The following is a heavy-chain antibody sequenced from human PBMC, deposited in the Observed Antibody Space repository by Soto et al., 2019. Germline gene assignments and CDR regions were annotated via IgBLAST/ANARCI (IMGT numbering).Heavy chain of an antibody. Sequence: GASVKVSCKVSGYTLTELSMHWVRQAPGKGLEWMGGFDPEDGETIYAQKFQGRVTMTEDTSTDTAYMELSSLRSEDTAVYYCATDSPPLDVWGSYRRKIDTDPFDYWGQGTLVTVSP. J-gene: IGHJ4*02. D-gene: IGHD3-16*02. CDR3: ATDSPPLDVWGSYRRKIDTDPFDY. CDR1: GYTLTELS. CDR2: FDPEDGET. V-gene: IGHV1-24*01.